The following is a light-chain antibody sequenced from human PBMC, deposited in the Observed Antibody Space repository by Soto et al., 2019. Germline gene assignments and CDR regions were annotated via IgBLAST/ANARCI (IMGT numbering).Light chain of an antibody. Sequence: DIQMTQSPSSLSASVGDRVTITCRASQSISSYLNWYQQKPGKAAKLLIYAASSLQSGVPSRFSRSGSGTDFTLTISSLQPEDFATYYCQQSYSTPPWTFGQGTKVDIK. CDR2: AAS. V-gene: IGKV1-39*01. CDR3: QQSYSTPPWT. J-gene: IGKJ1*01. CDR1: QSISSY.